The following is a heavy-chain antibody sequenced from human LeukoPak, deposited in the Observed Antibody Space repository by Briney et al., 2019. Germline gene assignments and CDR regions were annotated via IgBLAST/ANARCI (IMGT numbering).Heavy chain of an antibody. D-gene: IGHD6-19*01. CDR1: GYSISSGYY. CDR2: IYHSGST. J-gene: IGHJ4*02. V-gene: IGHV4-38-2*01. Sequence: PSETLSLTCAVSGYSISSGYYWGWIRQPPGKGLEWIGSIYHSGSTYYNPSPKSRVTISVDTSKNQFSLKLSSVTAADTAVYYCARVMYSSGWYIFDYWGQGTLVTVSS. CDR3: ARVMYSSGWYIFDY.